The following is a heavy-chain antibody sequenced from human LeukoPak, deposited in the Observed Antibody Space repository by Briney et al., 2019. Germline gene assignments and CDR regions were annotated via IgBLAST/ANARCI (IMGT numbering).Heavy chain of an antibody. CDR2: ITGSAHIT. D-gene: IGHD6-19*01. CDR3: AKAGSGWYGDSPSES. CDR1: GFTFRNYA. Sequence: PGGSLRLSCAASGFTFRNYAMSWVRQAPGKGLEWVSGITGSAHITYHAGSVKGRFTISRDNSNNTLYLQMNSLGAEDTAVYYCAKAGSGWYGDSPSESWGQGILVTVSS. J-gene: IGHJ5*02. V-gene: IGHV3-23*01.